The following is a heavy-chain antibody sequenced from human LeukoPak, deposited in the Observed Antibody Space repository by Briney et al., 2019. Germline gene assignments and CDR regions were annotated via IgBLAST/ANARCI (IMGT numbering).Heavy chain of an antibody. CDR1: GGSISSGSYY. CDR3: ARDLAVAHGYYYYGMDV. Sequence: TSETLSLTCTVSGGSISSGSYYWSWIRQPAGKGLEWIGRIYTSGSTNYNPSLKSRVTISVDKSKNQFSLKLSSVTAADTAVYYCARDLAVAHGYYYYGMDVWGQGTTVTVSS. V-gene: IGHV4-61*02. D-gene: IGHD6-19*01. CDR2: IYTSGST. J-gene: IGHJ6*02.